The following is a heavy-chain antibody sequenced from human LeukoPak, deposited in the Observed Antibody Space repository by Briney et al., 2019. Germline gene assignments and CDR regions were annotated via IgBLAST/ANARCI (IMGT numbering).Heavy chain of an antibody. J-gene: IGHJ6*02. CDR2: IWYDGSNK. CDR1: GFTFSSYG. D-gene: IGHD3-22*01. V-gene: IGHV3-33*01. Sequence: GGSLRLSCAASGFTFSSYGMHWVRQAPGKGLEWVAVIWYDGSNKYYADSVKGRFTISRDNSKNTLYLQMNSLRAEDTAVYYCARDRPPGDSSGYFGVITYGMDGWGQATTVTVSS. CDR3: ARDRPPGDSSGYFGVITYGMDG.